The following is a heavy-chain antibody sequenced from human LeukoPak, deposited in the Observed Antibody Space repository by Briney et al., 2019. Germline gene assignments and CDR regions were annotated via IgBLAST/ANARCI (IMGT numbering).Heavy chain of an antibody. CDR1: GFTFSSYA. Sequence: GGSLRLSCAASGFTFSSYAMHWVRQAPGKGLEWVAVISYDGSNKYYADSVKGRFTISGDNSKNTLYLQMNSLRAEDTAVYYCARAGSVELHLDYWGQGTLVTVSS. CDR2: ISYDGSNK. D-gene: IGHD1-26*01. J-gene: IGHJ4*02. CDR3: ARAGSVELHLDY. V-gene: IGHV3-30*04.